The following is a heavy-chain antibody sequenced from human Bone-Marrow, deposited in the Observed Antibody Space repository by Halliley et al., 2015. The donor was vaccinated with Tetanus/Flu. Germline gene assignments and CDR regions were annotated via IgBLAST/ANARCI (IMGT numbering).Heavy chain of an antibody. V-gene: IGHV1-69*17. J-gene: IGHJ4*02. CDR3: ARGGVVGAPFDY. CDR2: IMPLYGIG. CDR1: GGSFSSYA. D-gene: IGHD1-26*01. Sequence: QMQLVQSGAEVKKPGSSVEVSCRTAGGSFSSYAISWMRQAPGQGLEWMGAIMPLYGIGNYAQKFQGKVTITADTSTRTAYMELSGLRSADPAMYYCARGGVVGAPFDYWGQGTLVSVSP.